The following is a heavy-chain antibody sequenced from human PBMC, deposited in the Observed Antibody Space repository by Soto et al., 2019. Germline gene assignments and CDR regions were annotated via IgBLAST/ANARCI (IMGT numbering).Heavy chain of an antibody. J-gene: IGHJ4*02. V-gene: IGHV4-39*01. D-gene: IGHD2-21*02. Sequence: SETLSLTCTVSGGSISSSSYYWGWIRQPPGKGLEWIASIHYGGNAYYSPSLTTRATISRDTSKNRVSLELRSVTAADTAVYYCARVNVTLDVWGLGTLVTVSS. CDR3: ARVNVTLDV. CDR1: GGSISSSSYY. CDR2: IHYGGNA.